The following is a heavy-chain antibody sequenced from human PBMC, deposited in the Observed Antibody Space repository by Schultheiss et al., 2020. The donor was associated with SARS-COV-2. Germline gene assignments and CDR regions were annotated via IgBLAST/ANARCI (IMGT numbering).Heavy chain of an antibody. V-gene: IGHV4-39*07. CDR3: ARGRRFCSGGSCYSLASDY. CDR1: GGSISSGDYY. J-gene: IGHJ4*02. D-gene: IGHD2-15*01. CDR2: IYYSGST. Sequence: SQTLSLTCTVSGGSISSGDYYWSWIRQPPGKGLEWIGSIYYSGSTYYNPSLKSRVTISVDTSKNQFSLKLSSVTAADTAVYYCARGRRFCSGGSCYSLASDYWGQGTLVTVSS.